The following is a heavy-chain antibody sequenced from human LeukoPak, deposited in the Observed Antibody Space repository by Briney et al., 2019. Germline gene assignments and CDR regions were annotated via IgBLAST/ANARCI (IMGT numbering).Heavy chain of an antibody. J-gene: IGHJ3*02. Sequence: SETLSLTCTVSGYSISSGYYWSWIRQPPGKGLEWIGYIYYSGSTNYNPSLKSRVTISVDTSKNQFSLKLSSVTAADTAVYYCAREVLSHDAFDIWGQGTMVTVSS. V-gene: IGHV4-61*01. CDR2: IYYSGST. D-gene: IGHD3-10*01. CDR1: GYSISSGYY. CDR3: AREVLSHDAFDI.